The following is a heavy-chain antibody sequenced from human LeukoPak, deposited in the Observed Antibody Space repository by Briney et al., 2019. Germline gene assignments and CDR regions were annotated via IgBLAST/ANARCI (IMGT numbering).Heavy chain of an antibody. CDR3: VRADGSSGSSEYFQH. J-gene: IGHJ1*01. CDR1: GFTFSRCS. CDR2: IGGSGNDK. Sequence: GGSLRLSCLASGFTFSRCSMLWVRQAPGKGLEWASCIGGSGNDKHYIDSVKGRFTISRDNAKNSLFLQMNSLTAEDTAVYYCVRADGSSGSSEYFQHWGQGTLVTVSS. V-gene: IGHV3-21*01. D-gene: IGHD5-12*01.